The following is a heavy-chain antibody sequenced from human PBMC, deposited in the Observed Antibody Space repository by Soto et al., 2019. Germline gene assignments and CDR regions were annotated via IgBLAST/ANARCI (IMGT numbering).Heavy chain of an antibody. CDR2: IWFDGSDK. J-gene: IGHJ5*02. CDR1: GFTFNSYG. CDR3: ARLVGAAAGRFDP. V-gene: IGHV3-33*01. Sequence: QEQLVESGGGMVQPGTSLRLSCVASGFTFNSYGMHWVRQAPGKGLEWVAAIWFDGSDKYYADSVKGRFTISRDNSKNTLYRQMNSLRAEDTGVYYCARLVGAAAGRFDPWGQGTLVIVSS. D-gene: IGHD6-13*01.